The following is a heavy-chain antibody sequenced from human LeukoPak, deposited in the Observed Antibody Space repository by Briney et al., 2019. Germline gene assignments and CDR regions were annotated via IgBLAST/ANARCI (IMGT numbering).Heavy chain of an antibody. CDR2: ISSSSSTI. Sequence: GGSLRLSCAASGFTFSNAWMSWVRQAPGKGLEWVSYISSSSSTIYYADSVKGRFTISRDNAKNSLYLQMNSLRAEDTAVYYCARGGGGYSLYWGQGTLVTVSS. V-gene: IGHV3-48*04. J-gene: IGHJ4*02. CDR3: ARGGGGYSLY. CDR1: GFTFSNAW. D-gene: IGHD6-13*01.